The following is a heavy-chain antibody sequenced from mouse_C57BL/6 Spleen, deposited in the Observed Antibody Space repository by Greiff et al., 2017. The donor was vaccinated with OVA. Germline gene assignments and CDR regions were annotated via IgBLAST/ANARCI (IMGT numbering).Heavy chain of an antibody. D-gene: IGHD5-1*01. CDR3: ASDTYGGFAY. V-gene: IGHV2-6*01. Sequence: QVQLQQSGPGLVAPSQSLSITCTVSGFSLTSYGVDWVRQSPGKGLEWLGVIWGVGSTNYNSALKSRLSISKDNSKSQVFLKMNSLQTDDTAMYYCASDTYGGFAYWGQGTLVTVSA. J-gene: IGHJ3*01. CDR1: GFSLTSYG. CDR2: IWGVGST.